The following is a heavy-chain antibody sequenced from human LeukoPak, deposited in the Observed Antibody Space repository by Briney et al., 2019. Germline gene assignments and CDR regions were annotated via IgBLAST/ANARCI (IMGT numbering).Heavy chain of an antibody. J-gene: IGHJ4*02. D-gene: IGHD7-27*01. CDR3: ARHSPWVYYFDY. CDR1: GGSISSSSYY. Sequence: SETLSLTCTVSGGSISSSSYYWGWIRQPPGKGLEWIGSIYYSGNTYYNPSLKSRVTISVDTSKNQFSLKLSSVTAADTAVYYCARHSPWVYYFDYWGQGTLVTVSS. V-gene: IGHV4-39*01. CDR2: IYYSGNT.